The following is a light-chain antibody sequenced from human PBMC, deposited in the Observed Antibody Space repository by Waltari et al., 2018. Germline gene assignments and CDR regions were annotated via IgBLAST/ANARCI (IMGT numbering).Light chain of an antibody. Sequence: EIVLTQSPATLSLSPGERATLSCRASQSVSSPLAWYQQKLGQAPRLLIYDAFNRATGIPARFSGSGSGTDFTLTISSLEPEDFAVYYCQQRSNWPLTFGGGTKVEIK. V-gene: IGKV3-11*01. CDR2: DAF. CDR3: QQRSNWPLT. CDR1: QSVSSP. J-gene: IGKJ4*01.